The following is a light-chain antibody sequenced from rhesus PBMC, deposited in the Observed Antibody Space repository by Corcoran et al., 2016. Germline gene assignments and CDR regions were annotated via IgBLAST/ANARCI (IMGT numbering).Light chain of an antibody. Sequence: DIQMTQSPSSLSASVGDRVTITCRASENVNNYLHWYQQKPGKAPKLLIYDASTLTSGVPSRFSGSGSGTDYTFTISRLQPEDVATYYCQHSYGTPYSFGQGTKVEIK. J-gene: IGKJ2*01. CDR1: ENVNNY. CDR3: QHSYGTPYS. CDR2: DAS. V-gene: IGKV1-74*01.